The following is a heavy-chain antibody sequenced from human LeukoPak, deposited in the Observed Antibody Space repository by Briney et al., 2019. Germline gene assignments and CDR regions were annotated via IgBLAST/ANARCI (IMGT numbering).Heavy chain of an antibody. D-gene: IGHD3-22*01. Sequence: SETLSLTCNVSGGSITSYYWNWIRQPPGKGLEGIGYIYYTGSTNSNPSLRSRVTMSLDTSKNQFSLKLSSVTATDTARYYCAGSYFYDGNRYFDYWGQGALVTVSS. CDR1: GGSITSYY. V-gene: IGHV4-59*08. J-gene: IGHJ4*02. CDR2: IYYTGST. CDR3: AGSYFYDGNRYFDY.